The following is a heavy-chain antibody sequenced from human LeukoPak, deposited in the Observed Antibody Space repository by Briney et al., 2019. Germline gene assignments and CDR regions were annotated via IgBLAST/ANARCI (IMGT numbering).Heavy chain of an antibody. CDR2: IYHSGST. D-gene: IGHD2-21*01. Sequence: SETLSLTCTVSGYSISSGYYWGWIRQPPGKGLEWIGSIYHSGSTYYNPSLKSRVTISVDTSKNQFSLKLSSVTAADTAVYYCARVHIVVADWGQGTLVTVSS. CDR3: ARVHIVVAD. J-gene: IGHJ4*02. V-gene: IGHV4-38-2*02. CDR1: GYSISSGYY.